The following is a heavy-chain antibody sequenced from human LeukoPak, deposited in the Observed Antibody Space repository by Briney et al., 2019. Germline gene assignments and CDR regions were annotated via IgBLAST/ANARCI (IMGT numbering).Heavy chain of an antibody. Sequence: SVKVSCKASGGTFSSYAISWVRQTPGQGLEWMGGIIPIFGTANYAQKFQGRVTIATDESTSTAYMELSSLRSEDTAVYYCAREALATGFDYWGQGTLVTVSS. CDR3: AREALATGFDY. J-gene: IGHJ4*02. D-gene: IGHD5-12*01. CDR2: IIPIFGTA. CDR1: GGTFSSYA. V-gene: IGHV1-69*05.